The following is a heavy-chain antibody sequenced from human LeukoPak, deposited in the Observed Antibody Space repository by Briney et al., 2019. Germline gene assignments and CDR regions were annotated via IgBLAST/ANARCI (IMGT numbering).Heavy chain of an antibody. CDR3: ARHIVATIFPYGMDA. CDR1: GYSSTSYW. V-gene: IGHV5-10-1*01. J-gene: IGHJ6*04. Sequence: GESLRISCKGSGYSSTSYWISWVRQMPGKGLEWMGRIDPSDSYTNYSPSFQGHVTISADKSISTAYLQWSSLKASDTAMYYCARHIVATIFPYGMDAWGKGTTVTVSS. D-gene: IGHD5-12*01. CDR2: IDPSDSYT.